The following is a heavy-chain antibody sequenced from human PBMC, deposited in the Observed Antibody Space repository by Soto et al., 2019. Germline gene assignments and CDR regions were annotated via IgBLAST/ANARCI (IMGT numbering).Heavy chain of an antibody. D-gene: IGHD4-4*01. CDR2: IYHSGST. CDR1: GGSISSGGYS. CDR3: ARVHLPQPPLQYHTGSYGMDV. V-gene: IGHV4-30-2*01. Sequence: QLQLQESGSGLVKPSQTLSLTCAVSGGSISSGGYSWSWIRQPPGKGLEWIGYIYHSGSTYYNPSLKSRVTISVDRSKNQFSLKLSSVPAADTAVYYCARVHLPQPPLQYHTGSYGMDVWGQGTTVTVSS. J-gene: IGHJ6*02.